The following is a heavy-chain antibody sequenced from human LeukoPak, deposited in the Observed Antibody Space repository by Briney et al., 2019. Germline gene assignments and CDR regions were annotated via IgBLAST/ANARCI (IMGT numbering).Heavy chain of an antibody. J-gene: IGHJ4*02. V-gene: IGHV3-74*01. CDR3: ARSAYYDSSGYYYDY. Sequence: GGSLRLSCAASGFTFRSYWMHWVRQTPGKGLVWVSRINTDGSTTTYADSVKGRFTISRDNAKNTLYMQMNSLRAEDTSVYYCARSAYYDSSGYYYDYWGQGTLVTVSS. CDR1: GFTFRSYW. CDR2: INTDGSTT. D-gene: IGHD3-22*01.